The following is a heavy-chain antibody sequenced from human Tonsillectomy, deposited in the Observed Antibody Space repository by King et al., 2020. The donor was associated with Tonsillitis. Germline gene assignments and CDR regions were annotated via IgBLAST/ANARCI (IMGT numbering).Heavy chain of an antibody. Sequence: QLVQSGGGLVKPGGSLRLSCAASGFSLSTYSMNWVRQAQGKGLEWVSFISSGSSYIYYADSVKGRFTVSRDNAKNSLYLKVNSLRAEDTAIYYCARECSSTRCYGPLGAFDIWGQGTMVTVSS. V-gene: IGHV3-21*01. D-gene: IGHD2-2*01. CDR3: ARECSSTRCYGPLGAFDI. J-gene: IGHJ3*02. CDR1: GFSLSTYS. CDR2: ISSGSSYI.